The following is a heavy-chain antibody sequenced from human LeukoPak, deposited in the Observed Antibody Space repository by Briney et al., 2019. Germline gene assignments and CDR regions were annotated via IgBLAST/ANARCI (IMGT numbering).Heavy chain of an antibody. CDR3: ARDPYEGDSSHYDY. V-gene: IGHV1-69*13. D-gene: IGHD3-22*01. Sequence: ASVKVSCKTSGYTFTNYIHWVRQAPGQGLEWMGGIIPIFGTANYAQKFQGRVTITADESTSTAYMELSSLRSEDTAVYYCARDPYEGDSSHYDYWGQGTLVTVSS. CDR1: GYTFTNY. CDR2: IIPIFGTA. J-gene: IGHJ4*02.